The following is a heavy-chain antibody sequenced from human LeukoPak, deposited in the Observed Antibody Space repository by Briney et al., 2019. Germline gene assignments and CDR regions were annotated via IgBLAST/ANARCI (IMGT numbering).Heavy chain of an antibody. CDR1: GGSFSGYY. Sequence: ETLSLTCAVYGGSFSGYYWSWIRQPPGKGLEWLANINQDGSEKYYVDSVKGRFTISRDNAKNSLYLQMNSLRAEDTAVYYCTTFYTRLTDYWGQGTLVTVSS. CDR2: INQDGSEK. CDR3: TTFYTRLTDY. J-gene: IGHJ4*02. D-gene: IGHD2/OR15-2a*01. V-gene: IGHV3-7*05.